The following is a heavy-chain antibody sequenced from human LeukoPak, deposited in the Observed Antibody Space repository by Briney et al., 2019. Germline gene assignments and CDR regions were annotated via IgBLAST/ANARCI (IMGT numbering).Heavy chain of an antibody. J-gene: IGHJ4*02. CDR2: INPSGGST. D-gene: IGHD6-13*01. V-gene: IGHV1-46*02. CDR1: GYSFNSPY. Sequence: VASVKGSCKASGYSFNSPYMHWGRQAPGQGLEWMGMINPSGGSTSHAQKFQGRVTMTRDTSTSTIYMELSSLRSEDTAVYYCARVSGGEAASSFDYWGQGTLVTVSS. CDR3: ARVSGGEAASSFDY.